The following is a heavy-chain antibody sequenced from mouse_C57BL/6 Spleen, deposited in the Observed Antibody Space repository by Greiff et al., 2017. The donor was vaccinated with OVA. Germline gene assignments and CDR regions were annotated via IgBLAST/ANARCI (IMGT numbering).Heavy chain of an antibody. Sequence: VKLVESGPGLVAPSQSLSITCTVSGFSLTSYGVSWVRQPPGKGLEWLGVIWGDGSTNYHSALISRLSISKDNSKSQVFLKLNSLQTDDTATYYCAKRITTVVAKGVYAMDYWGQGTSVTVSS. J-gene: IGHJ4*01. CDR2: IWGDGST. CDR3: AKRITTVVAKGVYAMDY. CDR1: GFSLTSYG. D-gene: IGHD1-1*01. V-gene: IGHV2-3*01.